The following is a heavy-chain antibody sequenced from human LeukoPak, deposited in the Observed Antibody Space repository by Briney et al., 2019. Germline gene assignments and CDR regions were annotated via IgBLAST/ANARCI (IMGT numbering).Heavy chain of an antibody. J-gene: IGHJ4*02. V-gene: IGHV3-74*01. Sequence: GGSLRLSCAASGFTFSSYWMHWVRQVPGKGLVWVSRINSDGSSTSYADSVKGRFTISRDNAKNTLYLQMNSLRAEDTVVYYCARDVANSSGPEGYWGQGTLVTVSS. D-gene: IGHD6-19*01. CDR2: INSDGSST. CDR3: ARDVANSSGPEGY. CDR1: GFTFSSYW.